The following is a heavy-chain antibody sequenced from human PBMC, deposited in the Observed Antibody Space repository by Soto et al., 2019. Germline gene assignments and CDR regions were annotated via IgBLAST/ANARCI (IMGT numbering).Heavy chain of an antibody. CDR3: ARAAQGYYGSGSYLRF. CDR1: GGSFSGYY. V-gene: IGHV4-34*01. Sequence: SETLSLTCAVYGGSFSGYYWSWIRQPPGKGLEWIGEINHSGSTNYNPSLKSRVTISVDTSKNQFSLKLSSVTAADTAVYYCARAAQGYYGSGSYLRFWGQGTLVTVSS. D-gene: IGHD3-10*01. CDR2: INHSGST. J-gene: IGHJ4*02.